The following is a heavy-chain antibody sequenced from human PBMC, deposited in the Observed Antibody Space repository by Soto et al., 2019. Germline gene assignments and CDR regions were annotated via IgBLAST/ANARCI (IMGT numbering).Heavy chain of an antibody. CDR2: ISFDGSNK. Sequence: PGGSLRLSCAASGFTFSTNAIHWVRQAPGKGLEWVAVISFDGSNKYYADSVKGRFTISRDNSKNTLYLQMSSLRAEDTAVYYCAKDDVDTALSFDPWGQGTLVTVSS. CDR3: AKDDVDTALSFDP. CDR1: GFTFSTNA. J-gene: IGHJ5*02. D-gene: IGHD5-18*01. V-gene: IGHV3-30*04.